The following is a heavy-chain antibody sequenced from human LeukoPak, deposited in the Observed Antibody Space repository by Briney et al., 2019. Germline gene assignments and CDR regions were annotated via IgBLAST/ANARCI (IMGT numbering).Heavy chain of an antibody. CDR2: IHASGNT. D-gene: IGHD5-12*01. V-gene: IGHV4-4*07. CDR1: GGSISSYY. CDR3: ARGGGYDESSSDFDY. Sequence: TSETLSLTCTVSGGSISSYYWSWLRQPAGKGLEWIGRIHASGNTDYNPSLRSRVTMSVDTSSNQFSLKLSSVTAADTAVFYCARGGGYDESSSDFDYWGQGTLVTVSS. J-gene: IGHJ4*02.